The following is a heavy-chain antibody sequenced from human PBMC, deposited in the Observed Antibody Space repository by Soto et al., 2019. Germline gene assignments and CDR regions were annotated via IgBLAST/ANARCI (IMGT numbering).Heavy chain of an antibody. CDR1: GGSIRSGDYY. Sequence: KPSETLSLTCHVSGGSIRSGDYYWSWIRQPPGKGLEWIGYIYYNGNTYSVPSLESRVTMSADTSKNQFSLRLSSVTAADTALYFCARVGIYQGAFDPWGQGTRVTVSS. V-gene: IGHV4-30-4*01. CDR3: ARVGIYQGAFDP. D-gene: IGHD3-16*02. CDR2: IYYNGNT. J-gene: IGHJ5*02.